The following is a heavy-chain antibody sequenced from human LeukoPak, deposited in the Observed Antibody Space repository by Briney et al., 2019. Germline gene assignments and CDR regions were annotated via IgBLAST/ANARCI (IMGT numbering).Heavy chain of an antibody. V-gene: IGHV1-69*13. D-gene: IGHD2-21*01. CDR1: GYTFTSYG. J-gene: IGHJ4*02. CDR2: IIPIFGTA. Sequence: SVKVSCKASGYTFTSYGISWVRQAPGQGLEWMGGIIPIFGTASYAQKFQGRVTITADESTSTAYMELSRLRSDDTAVYYCARDGGDNELPYWGQGTLVTVSS. CDR3: ARDGGDNELPY.